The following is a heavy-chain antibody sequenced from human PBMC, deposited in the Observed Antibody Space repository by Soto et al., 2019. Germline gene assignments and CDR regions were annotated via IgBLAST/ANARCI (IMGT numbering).Heavy chain of an antibody. CDR2: IYWDDDK. J-gene: IGHJ2*01. D-gene: IGHD4-17*01. CDR1: GFSLSTSGVG. CDR3: AHSGPMTSVTTGGQRRKFWYFDL. Sequence: QFTLKESGPTLVKPTQTLTLTCTFSGFSLSTSGVGVGWIRQPPGKALECLALIYWDDDKRYSPSLKSRLTITKDTSKNQVVLRMTNMHPVDTATYYCAHSGPMTSVTTGGQRRKFWYFDLWGRGTLVTVSS. V-gene: IGHV2-5*02.